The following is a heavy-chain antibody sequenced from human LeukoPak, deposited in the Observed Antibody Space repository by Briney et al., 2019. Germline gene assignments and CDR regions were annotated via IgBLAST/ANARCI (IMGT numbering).Heavy chain of an antibody. CDR1: GYTFTGYY. V-gene: IGHV1-2*02. D-gene: IGHD4-17*01. Sequence: ASVKVSCKASGYTFTGYYMHWVRQAPGQGLEWMGWINPNSGGTNYAQKFQGRVTMTRDTSISTAYMELSRLRSDDTAVYYCARDDSLDDYGDYEFRDNWFDPWGQGTLVTVSS. CDR3: ARDDSLDDYGDYEFRDNWFDP. J-gene: IGHJ5*02. CDR2: INPNSGGT.